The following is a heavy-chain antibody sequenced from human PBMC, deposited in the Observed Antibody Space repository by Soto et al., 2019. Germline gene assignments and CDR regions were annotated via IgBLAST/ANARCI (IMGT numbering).Heavy chain of an antibody. CDR1: GFSLSTSGMC. V-gene: IGHV2-70*01. J-gene: IGHJ4*02. Sequence: SGPTLVNPTQTRTLTCTFSGFSLSTSGMCVNWIRQPPGKALEWLALIDWDDDKYYRSSLKTRLTISRDTSKSQVVLTMTNMDPVDTATYYCARERRDGYNRQLDYWGQGTLVTVS. CDR3: ARERRDGYNRQLDY. D-gene: IGHD5-12*01. CDR2: IDWDDDK.